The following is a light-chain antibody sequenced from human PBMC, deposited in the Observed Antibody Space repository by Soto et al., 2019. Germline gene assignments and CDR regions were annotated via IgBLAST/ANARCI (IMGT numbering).Light chain of an antibody. CDR1: QSISSSY. CDR3: QQYVSSPWT. V-gene: IGKV3-20*01. J-gene: IGKJ1*01. CDR2: GAS. Sequence: ETVLTQSPGTLSLSPGERATLSCRASQSISSSYLAWDQQKPGQAPRPLIYGASSMATGITDMFSGSGSGTDFTLSISRLQPEYFEVYYCQQYVSSPWTFGQGTKVELK.